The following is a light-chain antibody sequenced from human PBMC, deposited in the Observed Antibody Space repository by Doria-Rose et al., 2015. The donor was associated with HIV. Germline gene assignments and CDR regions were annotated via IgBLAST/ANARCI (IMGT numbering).Light chain of an antibody. V-gene: IGKV1-39*01. CDR1: QNISTY. CDR3: QQSYSTPS. CDR2: GAF. Sequence: TQPPPSLSASVADRVTITCRASQNISTYLNWYQQKPGKAPNLLIYGAFSLQSGVPSRFSGSGSGTDFTLAISSLQPDDSSIYYCQQSYSTPSFGPGTKVEIK. J-gene: IGKJ3*01.